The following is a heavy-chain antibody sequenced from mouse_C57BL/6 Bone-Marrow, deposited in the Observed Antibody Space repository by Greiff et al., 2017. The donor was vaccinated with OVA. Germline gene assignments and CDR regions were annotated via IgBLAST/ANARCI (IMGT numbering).Heavy chain of an antibody. CDR3: ASGNWAYYYAMDY. CDR1: YFAFMASA. V-gene: IGHV1-49*01. D-gene: IGHD4-1*01. J-gene: IGHJ4*01. Sequence: LVESGAELVRPGSSVKLSCKDSYFAFMASAMHWVKQRPGHGLEWIGSFTMYSDATEYSENFKGKATLTANTSSSTAYMELSSLTSEDSAVYYCASGNWAYYYAMDYWGQGTSVTVSS. CDR2: FTMYSDAT.